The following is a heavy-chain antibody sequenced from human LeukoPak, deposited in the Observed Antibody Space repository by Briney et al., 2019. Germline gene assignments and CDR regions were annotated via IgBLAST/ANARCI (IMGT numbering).Heavy chain of an antibody. CDR1: GFTFSSYA. CDR3: AKGPISTWYDY. D-gene: IGHD6-13*01. V-gene: IGHV3-23*01. CDR2: INTSGGTT. J-gene: IGHJ4*02. Sequence: GGSLRLSCAASGFTFSSYAMSWVRQAPGKGLEWVSVINTSGGTTYYADSVKGRFTISRDNSKNTLFLQMNSLRAEDTAVYYCAKGPISTWYDYWGQGTLVTVSS.